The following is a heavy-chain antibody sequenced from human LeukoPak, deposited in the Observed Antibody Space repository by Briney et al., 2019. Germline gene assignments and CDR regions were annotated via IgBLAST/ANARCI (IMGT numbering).Heavy chain of an antibody. V-gene: IGHV3-23*01. CDR1: GFTVSSNY. CDR2: ITSSGTNT. Sequence: GGSLRLSCAASGFTVSSNYMSWVRQAPGKGLEWVSTITSSGTNTYDADSVKGRFTLSRDNSKNTVYLQMNSLRAEDTAVYYCAKDLSWNDGSEDYWGQGTLVTVSS. J-gene: IGHJ4*02. D-gene: IGHD1-1*01. CDR3: AKDLSWNDGSEDY.